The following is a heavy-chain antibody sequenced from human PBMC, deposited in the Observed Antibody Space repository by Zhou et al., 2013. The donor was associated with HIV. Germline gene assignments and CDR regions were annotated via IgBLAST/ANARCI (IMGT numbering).Heavy chain of an antibody. J-gene: IGHJ4*01. D-gene: IGHD1-1*01. CDR1: GGSFTTSA. CDR2: VIPIGPT. Sequence: QIQVVQSGTEMKRPGSSVRFSCKASGGSFTTSAVNWVRQAPGQGLQWMGGVIPIGPTNYAQTFRGRISITTDASTTTVFLGVNNLRSDDTAIYFCIYRQKYTADWIGDFDYWGQGTLLTVSS. V-gene: IGHV1-69*05. CDR3: IYRQKYTADWIGDFDY.